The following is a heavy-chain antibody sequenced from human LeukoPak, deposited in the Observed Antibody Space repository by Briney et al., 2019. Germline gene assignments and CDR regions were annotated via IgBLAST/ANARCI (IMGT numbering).Heavy chain of an antibody. V-gene: IGHV3-23*01. CDR3: ARVGYSGYDAPHKYFDY. J-gene: IGHJ4*02. CDR2: ISGSGGST. Sequence: GGSLGFSCAASGFTFSSYAMSWVRQAPGKGLEWVSAISGSGGSTYYADSVKGRFTISRDNSKNTLYLQMNSLRAEDTAVYYCARVGYSGYDAPHKYFDYWGQGTLVTVSS. CDR1: GFTFSSYA. D-gene: IGHD5-12*01.